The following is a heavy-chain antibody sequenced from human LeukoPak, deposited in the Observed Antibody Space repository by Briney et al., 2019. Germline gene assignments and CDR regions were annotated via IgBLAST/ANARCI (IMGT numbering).Heavy chain of an antibody. V-gene: IGHV1-46*01. D-gene: IGHD1-26*01. CDR1: GYTFTSYY. CDR3: ARDGSGSYSSDYYFDY. J-gene: IGHJ4*02. Sequence: ASVKVSCKASGYTFTSYYMHWVRQAPGQGLEWMGIINPSGGSTSYAQKFQGSVTMTRDTSTSTVYMELSSLRSEDTAVYYCARDGSGSYSSDYYFDYWGQGTLVTVSS. CDR2: INPSGGST.